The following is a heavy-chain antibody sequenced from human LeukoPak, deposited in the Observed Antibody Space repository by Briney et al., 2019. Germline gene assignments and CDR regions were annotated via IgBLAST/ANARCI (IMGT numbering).Heavy chain of an antibody. V-gene: IGHV3-48*04. J-gene: IGHJ4*02. CDR2: ISSSSSPK. CDR3: ARDGGIYSGSYWVDY. CDR1: GFTFSSYT. D-gene: IGHD1-26*01. Sequence: GGSLRLSWPAVGFTFSSYTMNWVRQAQGRGREWVSSISSSSSPKFYADSVKGRFTISRDNAKNSLYLQMNSLRAEDTAVYYCARDGGIYSGSYWVDYWGQGTLVTVSP.